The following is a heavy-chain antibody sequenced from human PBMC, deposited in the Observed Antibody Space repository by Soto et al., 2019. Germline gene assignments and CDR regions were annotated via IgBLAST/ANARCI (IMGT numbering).Heavy chain of an antibody. V-gene: IGHV1-8*01. D-gene: IGHD3-10*01. Sequence: QVQLVQSGAEVRKPGASVKVSCTAAGYAFTSFDINWVRQAAGQGLEWLGWVTPDSGTTGSAQQFSGIVTLTSANSSNTAYLQLSSLKSEDTAVDCCARIYDYGGSVRDYYYGMDVWCQGTTVIVS. J-gene: IGHJ6*02. CDR3: ARIYDYGGSVRDYYYGMDV. CDR1: GYAFTSFD. CDR2: VTPDSGTT.